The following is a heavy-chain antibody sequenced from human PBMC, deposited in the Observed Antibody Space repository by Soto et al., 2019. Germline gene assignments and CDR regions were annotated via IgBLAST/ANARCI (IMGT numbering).Heavy chain of an antibody. CDR3: ARPYLGRTTYPKLWFGSREPVYYMDV. CDR1: GGSISSSSYY. V-gene: IGHV4-39*01. J-gene: IGHJ6*03. CDR2: IYYSGST. D-gene: IGHD3-10*01. Sequence: SETLSLTCTVSGGSISSSSYYWGWIRQPPGKGLEWIGSIYYSGSTYYNPSLKSRVTISVDTSKNQFSLKLSSVTAADTAVYYCARPYLGRTTYPKLWFGSREPVYYMDVWGKGTTVTVSS.